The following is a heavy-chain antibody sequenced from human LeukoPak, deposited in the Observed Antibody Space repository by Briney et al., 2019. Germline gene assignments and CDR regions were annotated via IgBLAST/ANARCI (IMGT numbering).Heavy chain of an antibody. CDR2: IIPILGIA. D-gene: IGHD1-26*01. Sequence: ASVKVSCKASGGTFSSYAISWVRQAPGQGLEWMGRIIPILGIANYAQKFQGRVTITADKSTSTAYMELSSLRSEDTAVYYCARDTRGSYLLANWFDPWGQGTLVTVSS. V-gene: IGHV1-69*04. CDR1: GGTFSSYA. CDR3: ARDTRGSYLLANWFDP. J-gene: IGHJ5*02.